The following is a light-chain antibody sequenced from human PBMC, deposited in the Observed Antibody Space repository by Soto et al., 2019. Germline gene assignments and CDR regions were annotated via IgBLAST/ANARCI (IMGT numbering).Light chain of an antibody. CDR1: SSDVGGYNY. CDR2: EVN. V-gene: IGLV2-14*01. J-gene: IGLJ2*01. Sequence: QSALTQPASVSGPPGQSITISCTGTSSDVGGYNYVSWYQQYPGRAPKLMIYEVNNRPSGISNRFSGSKSRDTASLTISGLQAEYEADYYCSSYTATSTLVFGGGTKLTVL. CDR3: SSYTATSTLV.